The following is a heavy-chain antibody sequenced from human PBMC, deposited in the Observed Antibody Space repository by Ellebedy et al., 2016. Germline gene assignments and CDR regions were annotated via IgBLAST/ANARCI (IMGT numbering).Heavy chain of an antibody. V-gene: IGHV4-59*01. D-gene: IGHD2-2*02. J-gene: IGHJ5*02. CDR1: GGSFSGYY. CDR3: ARGRGGRYCSSTSCYKRPFDP. Sequence: GSLRLSCAVYGGSFSGYYWSWIRQPPGKGLEWIGYIYYSGSTNYNPSLKSRVTISVDTSKNQFSLKLSSVTAADTAGYYCARGRGGRYCSSTSCYKRPFDPWGQGTLVTVSS. CDR2: IYYSGST.